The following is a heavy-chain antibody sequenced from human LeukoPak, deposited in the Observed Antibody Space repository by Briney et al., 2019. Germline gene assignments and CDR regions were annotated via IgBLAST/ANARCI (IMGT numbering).Heavy chain of an antibody. D-gene: IGHD3-22*01. J-gene: IGHJ4*02. Sequence: SVKVSCKASGGTFSSYAISWVRQAPGQGLEWMGGIIPIFGTANYAQKFQGRVTITTDESTSTAYMGLSSLRSEDTAVYYCASYYDSSGYYPFDYWGQGTLVTVSS. CDR3: ASYYDSSGYYPFDY. V-gene: IGHV1-69*05. CDR1: GGTFSSYA. CDR2: IIPIFGTA.